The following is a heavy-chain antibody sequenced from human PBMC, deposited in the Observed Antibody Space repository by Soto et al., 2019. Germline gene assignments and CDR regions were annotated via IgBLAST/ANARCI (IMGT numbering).Heavy chain of an antibody. J-gene: IGHJ4*02. D-gene: IGHD6-19*01. CDR3: AKQWLASFDY. CDR2: ISGSGGST. Sequence: GSLRHSCAASGFACSSYATSWVRQAPGKGLEWVSAISGSGGSTYYADSVKGRFTISRDNSKNTLYLQMNSLRAEDTAVYYCAKQWLASFDYWGQGTLVTVSS. V-gene: IGHV3-23*01. CDR1: GFACSSYA.